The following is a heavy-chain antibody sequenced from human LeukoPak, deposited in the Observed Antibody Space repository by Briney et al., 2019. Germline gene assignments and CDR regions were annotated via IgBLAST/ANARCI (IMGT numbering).Heavy chain of an antibody. CDR3: AKAKSPIFSSGLYYFDY. J-gene: IGHJ4*02. CDR2: ISDSGGRT. V-gene: IGHV3-23*01. Sequence: GGSLRLSCAASRFTFSSYAMTWVRQAPGKGLEWVSSISDSGGRTYYAESVKGRFTISRDNSKTMLHLQMNSLRAEDTAVHYCAKAKSPIFSSGLYYFDYWGQGTLVTVSS. D-gene: IGHD6-19*01. CDR1: RFTFSSYA.